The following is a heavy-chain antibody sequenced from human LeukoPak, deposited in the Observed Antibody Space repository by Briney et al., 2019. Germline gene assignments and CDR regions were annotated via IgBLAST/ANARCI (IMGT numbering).Heavy chain of an antibody. CDR1: GYTLTELS. CDR3: ARDGSGSYYFY. Sequence: GASVKVSCKVSGYTLTELSMHWVRQAPGKGLEWMGGFDPEDGETIYAQKFQGRVTMTTDMSISTAYMELNRLTSDDTAVYYCARDGSGSYYFYWGQGTLVTVSS. V-gene: IGHV1-24*01. CDR2: FDPEDGET. D-gene: IGHD3-10*01. J-gene: IGHJ4*02.